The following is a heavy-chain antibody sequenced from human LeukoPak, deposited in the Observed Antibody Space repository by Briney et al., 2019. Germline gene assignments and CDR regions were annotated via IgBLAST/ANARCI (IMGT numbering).Heavy chain of an antibody. CDR2: ISAYNGNT. V-gene: IGHV1-18*01. Sequence: GASVKVSCKASGYTFTSYGISWVRQAPGQGLEWMGWISAYNGNTNYAQKLQGRVTMTTDTSTSTAYLELRSLRSDDTAVYYCARNSPMVRRVIEDYWGQGTLVTVSS. CDR3: ARNSPMVRRVIEDY. CDR1: GYTFTSYG. J-gene: IGHJ4*02. D-gene: IGHD3-10*01.